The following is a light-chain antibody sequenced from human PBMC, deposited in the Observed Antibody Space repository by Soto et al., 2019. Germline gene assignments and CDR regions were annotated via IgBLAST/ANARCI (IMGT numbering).Light chain of an antibody. CDR2: DVS. V-gene: IGLV2-8*01. CDR3: CSYSDNFFYV. Sequence: QSVLTQPPSASGSPGQSVTISCTGTSSDVGGYNYVSWYQHHPGKAPKLMIYDVSKRSSGVPDRFSGSKSGNTASLSISGLQADDEAEYYCCSYSDNFFYVFGTGTKVTVL. CDR1: SSDVGGYNY. J-gene: IGLJ1*01.